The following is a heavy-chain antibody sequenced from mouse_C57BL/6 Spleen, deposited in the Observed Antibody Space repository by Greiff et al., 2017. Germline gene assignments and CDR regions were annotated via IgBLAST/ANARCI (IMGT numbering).Heavy chain of an antibody. CDR1: GFTFSDYG. CDR3: ARREITTVVAPHAMDY. V-gene: IGHV5-17*01. Sequence: EVKLMESGGGLVKPGGSLKLSCAASGFTFSDYGMHWVRQAPEKGLEWVAYISSGSSTIYYADTVKGRCTISRDNAKNTLFLQMTSLRSEDTAMYYCARREITTVVAPHAMDYWGQGTSVTVSS. J-gene: IGHJ4*01. D-gene: IGHD1-1*01. CDR2: ISSGSSTI.